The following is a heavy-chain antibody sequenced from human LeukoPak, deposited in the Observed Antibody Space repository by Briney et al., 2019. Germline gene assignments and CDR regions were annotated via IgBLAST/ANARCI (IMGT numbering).Heavy chain of an antibody. J-gene: IGHJ6*03. CDR1: GFTFSTYN. Sequence: GGSLRLSCAASGFTFSTYNMNWVRQAPGKGLEWVSSITSSSSYTFYADPVKGRFTISRDNAKSSLYLQMNSLRAEDTAIYYCARDPYNGNYGDSYYYYMDVWGKGTTVTISS. V-gene: IGHV3-21*01. CDR3: ARDPYNGNYGDSYYYYMDV. D-gene: IGHD1-26*01. CDR2: ITSSSSYT.